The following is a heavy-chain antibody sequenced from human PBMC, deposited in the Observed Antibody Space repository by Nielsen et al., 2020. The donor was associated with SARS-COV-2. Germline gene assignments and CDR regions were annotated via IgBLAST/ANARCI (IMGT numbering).Heavy chain of an antibody. D-gene: IGHD6-13*01. CDR3: ARAGSSSWYLVPTVG. CDR1: GFTVSSNY. J-gene: IGHJ4*02. Sequence: GESLKISCAASGFTVSSNYMSWVRQAPGKGLEWVAVISYDGSNKYYADSVKGRFTISRDNSKNTLYLQMDSLRAEDTAVYYCARAGSSSWYLVPTVGWGQGTLVTVSS. CDR2: ISYDGSNK. V-gene: IGHV3-30*03.